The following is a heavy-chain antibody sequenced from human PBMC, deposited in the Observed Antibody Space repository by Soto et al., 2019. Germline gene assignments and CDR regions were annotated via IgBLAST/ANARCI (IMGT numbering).Heavy chain of an antibody. Sequence: SETLSLTCTLSGCSISSSSYYWGWIRQPPGKGLEWIGTIYYSGSTYYNPSLKSRVTISVDTSKNQFSLNLSSVTAADTAVYYCARYPHWLRASASYLRLSRFDPWGQGTLVTV. J-gene: IGHJ5*02. CDR3: ARYPHWLRASASYLRLSRFDP. V-gene: IGHV4-39*01. CDR1: GCSISSSSYY. D-gene: IGHD3-10*01. CDR2: IYYSGST.